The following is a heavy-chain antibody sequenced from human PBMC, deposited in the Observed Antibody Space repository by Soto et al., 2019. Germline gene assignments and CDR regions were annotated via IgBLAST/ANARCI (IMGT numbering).Heavy chain of an antibody. D-gene: IGHD3-10*01. CDR3: ARRYGSAFDI. V-gene: IGHV4-59*01. CDR2: IYYSGST. J-gene: IGHJ3*02. Sequence: QVQLQESGPGLVKPSETLSLTCTVAGGSISGYYWTGIRQPPGKGREWIGHIYYSGSTTYNPSLKSRVTISVDTSKNQFSLKLSSVTAADTDVYYCARRYGSAFDIWGQGTMVTVSS. CDR1: GGSISGYY.